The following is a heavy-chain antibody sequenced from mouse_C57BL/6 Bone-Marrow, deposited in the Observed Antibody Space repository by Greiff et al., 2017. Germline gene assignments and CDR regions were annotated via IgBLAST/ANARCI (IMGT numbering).Heavy chain of an antibody. J-gene: IGHJ2*01. D-gene: IGHD5-1*01. Sequence: VKLMESGAELVKPGASVKMSCKASGYTFTTYPIEWMKQNHGKSLEWIGNFHPYNDDTKYNEKFKGKATLTVEKSSNTVYLELSRLTSDDSAVYYCARSSTFFYYFDYWGQGTTLTGSS. V-gene: IGHV1-47*01. CDR2: FHPYNDDT. CDR3: ARSSTFFYYFDY. CDR1: GYTFTTYP.